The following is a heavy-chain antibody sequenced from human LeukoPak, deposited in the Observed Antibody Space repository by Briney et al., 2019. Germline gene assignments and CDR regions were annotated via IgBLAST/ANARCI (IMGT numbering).Heavy chain of an antibody. CDR1: GFTVSSNY. J-gene: IGHJ4*02. CDR3: ARAPGITIFGVVIYFDY. V-gene: IGHV3-53*01. Sequence: PGGSLRLSCAASGFTVSSNYMSWVRQAPGKGLEWVSVIYSGGSTYYADSVKGRFTISRDNSKNTLYLQMNSLRAEDTAVYYCARAPGITIFGVVIYFDYWGQGTLVTVSS. D-gene: IGHD3-3*01. CDR2: IYSGGST.